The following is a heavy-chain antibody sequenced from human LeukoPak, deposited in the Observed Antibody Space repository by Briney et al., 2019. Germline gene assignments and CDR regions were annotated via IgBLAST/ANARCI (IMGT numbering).Heavy chain of an antibody. CDR2: INPSDGST. Sequence: EASVTVSFTASGYTFTNYGISWVRQAPGQGLEWMGIINPSDGSTSYVQKFQGRVTMTRDMSTSTVYMELSSLRSEDTAVYYCARGGSYLSAFDIWGQGTMVTVSS. D-gene: IGHD1-26*01. CDR1: GYTFTNYG. J-gene: IGHJ3*02. CDR3: ARGGSYLSAFDI. V-gene: IGHV1-46*01.